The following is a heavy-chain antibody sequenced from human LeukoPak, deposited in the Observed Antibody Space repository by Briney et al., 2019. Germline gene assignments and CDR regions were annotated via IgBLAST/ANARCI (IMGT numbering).Heavy chain of an antibody. J-gene: IGHJ3*02. CDR1: GFTFSSYA. CDR3: ARDSRDGYFRANDAFDI. CDR2: ISGSGGST. V-gene: IGHV3-23*01. Sequence: TGGSLRLSCAASGFTFSSYAMSWVRQAPGKGLEWVSAISGSGGSTYYADSAKGRFTISRDNSKNTLYLQMNSLRAEDTAVYYCARDSRDGYFRANDAFDIWGQGTMVTVSS. D-gene: IGHD5-24*01.